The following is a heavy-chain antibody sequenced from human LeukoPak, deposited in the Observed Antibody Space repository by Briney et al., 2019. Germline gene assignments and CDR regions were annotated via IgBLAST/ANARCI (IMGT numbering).Heavy chain of an antibody. Sequence: SETLSLTCDVSGASFRSYYWSWIRQAPGKRLEWIGRVDTSGRANYNPSLRTRASISVDTSKNQFSLKVTSVTAADTAVYFCAGASGFTETTWDFGVWGQGALVIVSS. CDR3: AGASGFTETTWDFGV. V-gene: IGHV4-4*07. CDR1: GASFRSYY. J-gene: IGHJ4*02. D-gene: IGHD4-17*01. CDR2: VDTSGRA.